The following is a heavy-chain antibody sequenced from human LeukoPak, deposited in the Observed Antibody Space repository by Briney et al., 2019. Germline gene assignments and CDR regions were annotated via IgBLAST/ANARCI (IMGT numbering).Heavy chain of an antibody. CDR2: IYYTGTH. D-gene: IGHD2-2*01. J-gene: IGHJ5*02. Sequence: SETLSLTCTVSGTSTRSFYWSWIRQPPGKGLEWIGYIYYTGTHNYNPSLKSRVTISVDTSKNQFSLKLNSVTAADTAMYYCARDVVVVPAATIFPGWFDPWGQGTLVTVSS. CDR3: ARDVVVVPAATIFPGWFDP. V-gene: IGHV4-59*01. CDR1: GTSTRSFY.